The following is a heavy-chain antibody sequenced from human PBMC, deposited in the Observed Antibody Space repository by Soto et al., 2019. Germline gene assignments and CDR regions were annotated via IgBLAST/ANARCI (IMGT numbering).Heavy chain of an antibody. V-gene: IGHV3-33*01. CDR2: IWYDGSNK. J-gene: IGHJ6*02. D-gene: IGHD3-16*01. Sequence: QVQLVESGGGVVQPGRSLRLSCAASGFTFSSYGMHWVRQAPGKGLEWVAVIWYDGSNKYYADSVKGRFTISRDNSKKKLYLQMNSLRAEDTGVYYCAGVGWVRRLDYYYGMDVWGQGTTVTVSS. CDR1: GFTFSSYG. CDR3: AGVGWVRRLDYYYGMDV.